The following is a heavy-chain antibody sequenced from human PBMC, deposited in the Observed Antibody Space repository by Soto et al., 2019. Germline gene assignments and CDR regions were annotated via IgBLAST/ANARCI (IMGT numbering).Heavy chain of an antibody. CDR1: GYTFTSYG. V-gene: IGHV1-18*01. Sequence: ASVKVSCKASGYTFTSYGISWVRQAPGQGLEWMGWISAYNGNTNYAQKLQGRVTMTTDTSTSTAYMELSSLRSEDTAVYYCARRLVAAKDYYGMDVWGQGTTVTVSS. J-gene: IGHJ6*02. CDR3: ARRLVAAKDYYGMDV. CDR2: ISAYNGNT. D-gene: IGHD2-15*01.